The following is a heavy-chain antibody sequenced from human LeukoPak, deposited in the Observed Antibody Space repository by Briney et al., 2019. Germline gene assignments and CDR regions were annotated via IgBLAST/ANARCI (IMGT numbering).Heavy chain of an antibody. Sequence: PSETLSLTCAVSGYSISSGYYWGWIRQPPGKGLEWIGSKHRGGSTYYNPSLESRVTISIDTSMNQFSLRLSSVTAADTTDTAVYYCARSWNFGQAVEAFDIWGQGIMVTVSS. D-gene: IGHD1-1*01. CDR2: KHRGGST. V-gene: IGHV4-38-2*01. J-gene: IGHJ3*02. CDR3: ARSWNFGQAVEAFDI. CDR1: GYSISSGYY.